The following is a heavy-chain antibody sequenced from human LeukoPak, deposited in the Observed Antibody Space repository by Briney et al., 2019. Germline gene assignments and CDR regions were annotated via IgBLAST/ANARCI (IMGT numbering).Heavy chain of an antibody. CDR3: AGAWGAIDY. D-gene: IGHD1-26*01. CDR1: GYSISSGYY. J-gene: IGHJ4*02. Sequence: PSETLSLTCTVSGYSISSGYYWGWIRQPPGKGLEWIGSIYYSGSTYYNPSLKSRVTISVDTSKNQFSLKLSSVTAADTAVYYCAGAWGAIDYWGQGTLVTVSS. V-gene: IGHV4-38-2*02. CDR2: IYYSGST.